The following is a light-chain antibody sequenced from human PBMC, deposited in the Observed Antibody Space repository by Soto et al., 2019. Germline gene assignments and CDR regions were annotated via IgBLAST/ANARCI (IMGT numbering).Light chain of an antibody. CDR2: GNS. CDR1: SSNIGAGYD. Sequence: QSVLTQPPSVSGAPGQRVTISCTGSSSNIGAGYDVHWYQQLPGTAPKLLIYGNSNRPSGVPDRFSGSKSGTSASLAITGLQAEHEADYYCQSYDSSLSAYVLGNGTKLT. J-gene: IGLJ1*01. CDR3: QSYDSSLSAYV. V-gene: IGLV1-40*01.